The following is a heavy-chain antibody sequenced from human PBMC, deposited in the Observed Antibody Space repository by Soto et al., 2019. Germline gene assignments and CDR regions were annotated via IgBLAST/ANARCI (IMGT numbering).Heavy chain of an antibody. CDR1: GYTFTSYD. D-gene: IGHD5-18*01. CDR3: AALRGYSYGYVY. J-gene: IGHJ4*02. Sequence: KVSCKASGYTFTSYDINWVRQATGQGLEWMGWMNPNSGNTGYAQKFQGRVTMTRNTSISTAYMELSSLRSEDTAVYYCAALRGYSYGYVYWGQGTLVTVSS. V-gene: IGHV1-8*01. CDR2: MNPNSGNT.